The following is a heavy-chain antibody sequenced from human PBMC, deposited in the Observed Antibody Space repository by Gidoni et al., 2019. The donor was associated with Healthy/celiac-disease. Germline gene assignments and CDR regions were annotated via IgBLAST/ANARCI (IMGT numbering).Heavy chain of an antibody. Sequence: EVQLVESGGGLAQPVGSLRLSCAASGFTVSSNYMSWVRQAPGKRLEWVSVIYSGGSTYYADSVKGRFTISRHNSKNTLYLKMNSLRAEDTAVYYCARVQWHYGMDVWGQGTTVTVSS. D-gene: IGHD6-19*01. CDR3: ARVQWHYGMDV. CDR2: IYSGGST. V-gene: IGHV3-53*04. J-gene: IGHJ6*02. CDR1: GFTVSSNY.